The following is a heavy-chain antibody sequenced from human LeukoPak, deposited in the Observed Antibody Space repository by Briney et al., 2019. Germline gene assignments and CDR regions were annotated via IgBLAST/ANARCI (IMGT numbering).Heavy chain of an antibody. D-gene: IGHD1-26*01. CDR3: ARAELLGHFDY. V-gene: IGHV3-30-3*01. Sequence: GGSLRLSCAASGFTFSSYAMHWVRQAPGKGLEWVAVISYDGSNKYYADSVKGRFTISRDNSKNTLYLQMNSLRAEDTAVYYCARAELLGHFDYWGQGTLVTVSS. J-gene: IGHJ4*02. CDR2: ISYDGSNK. CDR1: GFTFSSYA.